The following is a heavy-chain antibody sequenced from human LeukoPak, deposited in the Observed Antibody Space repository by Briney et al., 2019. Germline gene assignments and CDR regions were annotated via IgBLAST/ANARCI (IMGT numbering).Heavy chain of an antibody. V-gene: IGHV3-48*02. CDR3: ARVGNYRSHDYGMDV. CDR2: ISSSSNTI. D-gene: IGHD5-24*01. J-gene: IGHJ6*02. CDR1: GFTFTKNS. Sequence: GGSLRLSCAASGFTFTKNSMTWVRQAPGRGLECVSYISSSSNTINYADSVTGRFTISRDNAKNSPYLQMNSLRDEDTAVYYCARVGNYRSHDYGMDVWGQGTTVIVSS.